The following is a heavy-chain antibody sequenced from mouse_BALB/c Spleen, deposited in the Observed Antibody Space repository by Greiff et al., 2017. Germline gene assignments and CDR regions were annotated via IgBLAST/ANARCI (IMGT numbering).Heavy chain of an antibody. Sequence: VQLQQPGAELVKPGASVKLSCKASGYTFTSYWMHWVKQRPGQGLEWIGEINPSNGRTNYNEKFKSKATLTVDKSSSTAYMQLSSLTSEDSAVYYCARSDSLFDYWGQGTTLTVSS. V-gene: IGHV1S81*02. J-gene: IGHJ2*01. CDR1: GYTFTSYW. CDR2: INPSNGRT. CDR3: ARSDSLFDY.